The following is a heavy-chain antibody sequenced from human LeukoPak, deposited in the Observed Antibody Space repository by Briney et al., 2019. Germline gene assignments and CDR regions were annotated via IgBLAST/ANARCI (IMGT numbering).Heavy chain of an antibody. J-gene: IGHJ6*02. CDR3: ARSVNWNGAWYYYYGMDV. Sequence: ASVKVSCKASGYTFTSYGISWVRQAPGQGLEGMGWISAYNGNTNSAQKLQGRVTMTTDTSTSTAYLELRSLRSDDTAVYYCARSVNWNGAWYYYYGMDVWGQGTTVTVSS. CDR2: ISAYNGNT. D-gene: IGHD1-1*01. CDR1: GYTFTSYG. V-gene: IGHV1-18*01.